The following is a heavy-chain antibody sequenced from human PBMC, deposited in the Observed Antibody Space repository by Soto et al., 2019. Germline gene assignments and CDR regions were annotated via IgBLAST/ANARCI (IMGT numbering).Heavy chain of an antibody. Sequence: PSETLSLTCTVSGGSISSSSYYWGWIRQPPGKGLEWIGSIYHSGSTYYNPSLKSRVTISVDRSKNQFSLKLSSVTAADTAVYYCARGGLLPYFDYWGQGTLVTVSS. CDR3: ARGGLLPYFDY. V-gene: IGHV4-39*07. CDR1: GGSISSSSYY. J-gene: IGHJ4*02. D-gene: IGHD2-15*01. CDR2: IYHSGST.